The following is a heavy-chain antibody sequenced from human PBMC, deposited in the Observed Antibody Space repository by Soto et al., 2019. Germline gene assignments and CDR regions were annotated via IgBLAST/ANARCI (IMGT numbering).Heavy chain of an antibody. D-gene: IGHD2-15*01. CDR1: GCTFSSYT. CDR3: ARGPYCSGGSCPNWFDP. J-gene: IGHJ5*02. Sequence: SVKVSCKASGCTFSSYTISWVRPAPGQGLEWMGRIIPILGIANYAQKFQGRVTITADKSTSTAYMELSSLRSEDTAVYYCARGPYCSGGSCPNWFDPWGQGTLVTVSS. CDR2: IIPILGIA. V-gene: IGHV1-69*02.